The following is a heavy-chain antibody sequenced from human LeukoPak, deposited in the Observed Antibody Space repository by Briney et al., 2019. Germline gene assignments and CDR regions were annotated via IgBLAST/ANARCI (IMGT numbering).Heavy chain of an antibody. CDR2: INPNSGGT. J-gene: IGHJ3*02. V-gene: IGHV1-2*06. CDR3: ARDSPARGSDAFDI. Sequence: ASVKVSCKASGYTFTGYYMHWVRQAPGQGLEWMGRINPNSGGTNYAQKFQGRVTMTRDTSISTAYMELSRLRSDDTAVYYCARDSPARGSDAFDIWDQGTMVTVSS. D-gene: IGHD3-10*01. CDR1: GYTFTGYY.